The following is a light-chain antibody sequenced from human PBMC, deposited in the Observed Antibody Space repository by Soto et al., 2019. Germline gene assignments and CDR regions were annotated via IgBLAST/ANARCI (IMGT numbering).Light chain of an antibody. CDR3: SSYADSSARDYV. CDR2: DVS. J-gene: IGLJ1*01. Sequence: QSALTQPASVSGSPGQSITISCTGTSSDIGAYDYVSWYQQHPGGVPKLLIFDVSSRPSGVSSRFSGSKSDNTASLTISGLQADDESDYYCSSYADSSARDYVFGGGTKLTVL. V-gene: IGLV2-14*03. CDR1: SSDIGAYDY.